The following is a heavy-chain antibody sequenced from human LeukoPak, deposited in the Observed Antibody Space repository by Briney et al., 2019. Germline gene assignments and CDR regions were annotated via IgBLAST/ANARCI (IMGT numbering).Heavy chain of an antibody. V-gene: IGHV3-23*01. CDR1: GFTFSSYA. CDR2: ISGSGGST. CDR3: ARDYGDNTNDY. Sequence: GGSLRLSCAASGFTFSSYAMSWVRQAPGKGLEWVSAISGSGGSTYYADSVKGRFTISRDNCKNTLYLQMNSLRAEDTAVYYCARDYGDNTNDYWGQGTLVTVSS. J-gene: IGHJ4*02. D-gene: IGHD4-17*01.